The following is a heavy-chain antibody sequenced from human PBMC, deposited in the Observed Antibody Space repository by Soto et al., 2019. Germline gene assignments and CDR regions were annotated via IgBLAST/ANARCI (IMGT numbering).Heavy chain of an antibody. CDR2: IIPIFGTA. D-gene: IGHD6-19*01. J-gene: IGHJ4*02. CDR3: ARDVSYSSGWGWTDY. V-gene: IGHV1-69*06. Sequence: QVQLVQSGAEVKKPGSSVKVSCKASGGTFSSYAISWVRQAPGQGLEWMGGIIPIFGTANYAQKFQGRVTITADKSTSTAYLELSSLRSEYTAVYYCARDVSYSSGWGWTDYWGQGTLVTVSS. CDR1: GGTFSSYA.